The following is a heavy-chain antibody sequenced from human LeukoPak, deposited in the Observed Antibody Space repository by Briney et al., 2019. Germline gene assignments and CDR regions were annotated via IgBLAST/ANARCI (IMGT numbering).Heavy chain of an antibody. CDR3: AKKTSRLTARGGHNWFDP. D-gene: IGHD2-21*02. V-gene: IGHV3-23*01. J-gene: IGHJ5*02. CDR1: GFTFSSYA. CDR2: ISGSGGST. Sequence: QPGGSLRLSCAASGFTFSSYAMSWVRQAPGKGLEWVSAISGSGGSTYYADSVKGRFTISRDNSKNTLYLQMNSLRAEDTAVYYCAKKTSRLTARGGHNWFDPWGQGTLVTVSS.